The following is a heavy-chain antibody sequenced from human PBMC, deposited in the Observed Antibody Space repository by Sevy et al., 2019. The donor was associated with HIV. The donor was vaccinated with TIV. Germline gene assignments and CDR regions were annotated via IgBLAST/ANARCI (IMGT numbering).Heavy chain of an antibody. CDR3: ARDPASTSMAFFDY. D-gene: IGHD5-18*01. CDR2: ISTYNGNT. V-gene: IGHV1-18*01. CDR1: GYTFTRYG. J-gene: IGHJ4*02. Sequence: ASVKVSCKASGYTFTRYGISWVRQAPGQGLEWMGWISTYNGNTNYAQNLQGRVTMTTDTSTSTANMELRSLRSDDTAVYCCARDPASTSMAFFDYWGQGTLVTVSS.